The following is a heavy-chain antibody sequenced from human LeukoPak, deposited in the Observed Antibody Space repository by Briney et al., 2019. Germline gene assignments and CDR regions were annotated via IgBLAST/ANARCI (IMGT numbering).Heavy chain of an antibody. CDR3: ARDTPRDILTGVWFDP. CDR1: GGSISSYY. J-gene: IGHJ5*02. V-gene: IGHV4-4*07. CDR2: IYTSGST. D-gene: IGHD3-9*01. Sequence: SETLSLTCTVSGGSISSYYWTWIRQPAGKGLEWIGRIYTSGSTNYNPSLKSRVTMSVDTSKNQFSLKLSSVTAPDTAVYYCARDTPRDILTGVWFDPWGQGTLVTVSS.